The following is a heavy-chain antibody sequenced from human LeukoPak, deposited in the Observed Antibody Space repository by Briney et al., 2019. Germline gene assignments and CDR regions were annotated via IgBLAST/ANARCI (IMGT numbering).Heavy chain of an antibody. V-gene: IGHV4-59*12. CDR2: IYHSGST. Sequence: SETLSLTCTVSGGSISSYYWSWIRQPPGKGLEWIGYIYHSGSTYYNPSLKSRVTISVDRSKNQFSLKLSSVTAADTAVYYCARGQQLVRVDYWGQGTLVTVSS. J-gene: IGHJ4*02. CDR3: ARGQQLVRVDY. D-gene: IGHD6-6*01. CDR1: GGSISSYY.